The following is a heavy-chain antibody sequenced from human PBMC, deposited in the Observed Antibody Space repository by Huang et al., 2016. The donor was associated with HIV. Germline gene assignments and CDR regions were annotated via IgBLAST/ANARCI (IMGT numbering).Heavy chain of an antibody. CDR1: GGSFSGYY. D-gene: IGHD3-22*01. CDR3: ARGPDYYDSSGREASDI. V-gene: IGHV4-34*01. Sequence: QVQLQQWGAGLLKPSETLSLTCAVYGGSFSGYYWSWIRQPPGKGLEWIGEINHSGSTNYNPSLKSRVTISVDTSKTQFSLKLNAVTAADTAVYYCARGPDYYDSSGREASDIWGQGTMVTVSS. J-gene: IGHJ3*02. CDR2: INHSGST.